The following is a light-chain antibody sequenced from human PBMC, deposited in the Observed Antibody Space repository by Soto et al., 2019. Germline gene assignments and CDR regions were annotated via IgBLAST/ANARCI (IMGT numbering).Light chain of an antibody. CDR3: QSYDSIVV. CDR2: GNS. Sequence: QSVLAQPPSVSGAPGQRVTISCTGRSSNIGAGYDVHWYQQLPGTAPKLLIYGNSNRPSGVPDRFSGSKSGTSASLAITGLQAEDEADYYCQSYDSIVVFGGGTKVTVL. J-gene: IGLJ2*01. CDR1: SSNIGAGYD. V-gene: IGLV1-40*01.